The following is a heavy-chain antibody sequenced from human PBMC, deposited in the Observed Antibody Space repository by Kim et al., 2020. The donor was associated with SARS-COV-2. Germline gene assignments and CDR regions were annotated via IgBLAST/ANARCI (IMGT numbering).Heavy chain of an antibody. CDR3: ARVTLGSEWLSYYYYGMDV. CDR1: GGSFSGYY. CDR2: INHSGST. Sequence: SETLSLTCAVYGGSFSGYYWSWIRQPPGKGLEWIGEINHSGSTNYNPSLKSRVTISVDTSKNQFSLKLSSVTAADTAVYYCARVTLGSEWLSYYYYGMDVWGQGTTVTVSS. V-gene: IGHV4-34*01. J-gene: IGHJ6*02. D-gene: IGHD3-3*01.